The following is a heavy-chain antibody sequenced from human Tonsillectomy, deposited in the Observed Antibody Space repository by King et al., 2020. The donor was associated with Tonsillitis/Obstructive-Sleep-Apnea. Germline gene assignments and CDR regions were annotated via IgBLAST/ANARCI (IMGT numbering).Heavy chain of an antibody. Sequence: VQLVESGGGLVQPGGSLRLSCAASGFTFSSYAMSWVRQAPGKGLEWVSGISGSGGSTYYADSVKGRFTISRDKSKNMLYLQMNSLRAEDTAVYYCAKMDGFWSIKGAFDIWGQGTMVTVSS. CDR1: GFTFSSYA. CDR3: AKMDGFWSIKGAFDI. CDR2: ISGSGGST. D-gene: IGHD3/OR15-3a*01. J-gene: IGHJ3*02. V-gene: IGHV3-23*04.